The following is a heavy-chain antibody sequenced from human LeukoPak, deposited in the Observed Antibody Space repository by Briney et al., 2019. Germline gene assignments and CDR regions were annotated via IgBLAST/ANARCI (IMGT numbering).Heavy chain of an antibody. V-gene: IGHV3-30*18. D-gene: IGHD1/OR15-1a*01. Sequence: GGSLRLSCAASGFTFTTFGIHWVRQAPGKGLEWVAAISPDGNLEYYTDSVKGRFTISRDNSKNMTYLQMSSLRGEDSALYYCAKINNNDDYWGQGTLVTVSS. J-gene: IGHJ4*02. CDR3: AKINNNDDY. CDR2: ISPDGNLE. CDR1: GFTFTTFG.